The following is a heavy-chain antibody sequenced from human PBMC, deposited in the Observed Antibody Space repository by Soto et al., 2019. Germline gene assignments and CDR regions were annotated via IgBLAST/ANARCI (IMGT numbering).Heavy chain of an antibody. J-gene: IGHJ6*02. CDR3: AKDQILTYGSGNQYYYYYGMDV. D-gene: IGHD3-10*01. Sequence: QVQLVESGGGVVQPGRSLRLSCAASGFTFSSYGMHWVRQAPGKGLEWVAVISYDGSNKYYADSVKGRFTISRDNSKNTLYLQMNSLRAEDTAVYYCAKDQILTYGSGNQYYYYYGMDVWGQGTTVTVSS. CDR1: GFTFSSYG. V-gene: IGHV3-30*18. CDR2: ISYDGSNK.